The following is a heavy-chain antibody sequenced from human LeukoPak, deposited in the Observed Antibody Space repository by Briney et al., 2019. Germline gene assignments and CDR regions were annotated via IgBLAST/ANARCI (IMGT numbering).Heavy chain of an antibody. J-gene: IGHJ6*02. CDR3: ARAYYYDSSGYYYGPYYYGMDV. D-gene: IGHD3-22*01. V-gene: IGHV4-30-2*01. CDR2: IYHSGST. CDR1: GVSISSGGYS. Sequence: TASETLSLTCAVSGVSISSGGYSWSWIRQPPGKGLEWIGYIYHSGSTYYNPSLKSRVTISVDRSKNQFSLKLSSVTAADTAVYYCARAYYYDSSGYYYGPYYYGMDVWGQGTTVTVSS.